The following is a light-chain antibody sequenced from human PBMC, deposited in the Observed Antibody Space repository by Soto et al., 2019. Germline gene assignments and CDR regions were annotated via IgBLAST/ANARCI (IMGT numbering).Light chain of an antibody. Sequence: EIVMTQSPATLSVSPGERAALSCRASQSLTRNLAWYQQKPGQAPRLLMYEASTRATGVPARFSGSGSGTKFTLTISSVQSEDFAVYYCQQYNNWPPYTFGQGTKLEIK. CDR3: QQYNNWPPYT. CDR1: QSLTRN. CDR2: EAS. J-gene: IGKJ2*01. V-gene: IGKV3-15*01.